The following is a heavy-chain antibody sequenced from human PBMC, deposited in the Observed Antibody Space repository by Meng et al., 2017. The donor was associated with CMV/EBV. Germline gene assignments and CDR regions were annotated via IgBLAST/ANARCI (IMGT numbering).Heavy chain of an antibody. V-gene: IGHV3-30*04. CDR2: ICYDGSNK. CDR1: GFTFSSYA. J-gene: IGHJ4*02. CDR3: ARAEAGIAVAGTQDY. Sequence: GGSLRLSCAASGFTFSSYAMHWVRQAPGKGLEWVAVICYDGSNKYYADPVKGRFTSSRDNSKNTLYLQMNILRAEDTAVYYCARAEAGIAVAGTQDYWGQGTLVTVSS. D-gene: IGHD6-19*01.